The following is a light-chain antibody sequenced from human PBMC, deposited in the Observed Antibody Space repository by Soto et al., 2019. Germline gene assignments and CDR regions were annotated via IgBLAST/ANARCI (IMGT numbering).Light chain of an antibody. CDR2: GNS. V-gene: IGLV1-40*01. Sequence: QSVLTQPPSVSGAPGQRVTISCTGSSSNIGAGYDVHWYQQLPGTAPKLLIYGNSNRPSGVPDRFSGSNSGTSASLAITGLQAEDDADYYCQSYVSSLSAVVFGGGTKLTVL. CDR3: QSYVSSLSAVV. J-gene: IGLJ2*01. CDR1: SSNIGAGYD.